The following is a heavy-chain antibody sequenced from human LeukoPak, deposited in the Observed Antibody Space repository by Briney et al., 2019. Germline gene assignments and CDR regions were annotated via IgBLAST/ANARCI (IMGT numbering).Heavy chain of an antibody. Sequence: GGSLRLSCAASGFTFSSYEMNWVRQAPGKGLEWVSSISSSSSYIYYADSVKGRFTIPRDNAKNSLYLQMNSLRAEDTAVYYCAREIATTHSYWGQGTLVTVSS. V-gene: IGHV3-21*01. D-gene: IGHD5-24*01. CDR2: ISSSSSYI. J-gene: IGHJ4*02. CDR1: GFTFSSYE. CDR3: AREIATTHSY.